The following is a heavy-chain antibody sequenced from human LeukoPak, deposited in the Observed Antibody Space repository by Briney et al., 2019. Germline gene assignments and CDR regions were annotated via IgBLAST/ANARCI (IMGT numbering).Heavy chain of an antibody. Sequence: GGSLRLSCEASGFTFNNAWMTWVRQAPGKGLEWAGRSKSKTGGGTTDYAAPVKGRFTISRDDSKNTLFLQMNSLKSEDTAVYYCTTGFCSGAKCHWDDAFDIWGQGTVVTVSS. D-gene: IGHD2-15*01. J-gene: IGHJ3*02. CDR1: GFTFNNAW. CDR2: SKSKTGGGTT. CDR3: TTGFCSGAKCHWDDAFDI. V-gene: IGHV3-15*01.